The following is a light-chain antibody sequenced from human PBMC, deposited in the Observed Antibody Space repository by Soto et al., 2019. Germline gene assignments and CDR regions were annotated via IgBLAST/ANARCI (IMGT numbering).Light chain of an antibody. CDR2: GAS. Sequence: EIVLTQSPGTLSVSPGERATLSCSASQAVGSKLAWYRQAPGQAPRLLIYGASTRATDPPARFSGSGAGPDSNLAISNVEAGDFAVYYCQQYGSSFATFGHGSQVE. J-gene: IGKJ1*01. CDR3: QQYGSSFAT. CDR1: QAVGSK. V-gene: IGKV3D-11*03.